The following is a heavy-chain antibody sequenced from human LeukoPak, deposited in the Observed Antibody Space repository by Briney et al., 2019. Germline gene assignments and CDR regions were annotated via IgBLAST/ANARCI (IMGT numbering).Heavy chain of an antibody. J-gene: IGHJ4*02. V-gene: IGHV1-18*01. Sequence: ASVKVSCKASGYTFISHGISWVRQAPGQGLEWMGWISAYNGDTRYAQNFQGRVTMTTDTSTSTAYMELRSLRSDDTAVYYCARASVAAALPPAYWGQGTQVTVSS. D-gene: IGHD2-15*01. CDR2: ISAYNGDT. CDR3: ARASVAAALPPAY. CDR1: GYTFISHG.